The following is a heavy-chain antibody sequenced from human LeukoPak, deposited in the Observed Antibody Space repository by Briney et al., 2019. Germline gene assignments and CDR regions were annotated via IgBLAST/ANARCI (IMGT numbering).Heavy chain of an antibody. D-gene: IGHD2-2*01. V-gene: IGHV3-74*01. CDR3: ARASGTSCYY. CDR2: ISSDGSST. CDR1: GFTFSSYW. J-gene: IGHJ4*02. Sequence: PGGSLRLSCAASGFTFSSYWMYWVRQAPGKGLVWVSRISSDGSSTDYADSVKGRFTISRDNAENTLYLQMNSLRAEDTAVYYCARASGTSCYYWGQGTLVTVSS.